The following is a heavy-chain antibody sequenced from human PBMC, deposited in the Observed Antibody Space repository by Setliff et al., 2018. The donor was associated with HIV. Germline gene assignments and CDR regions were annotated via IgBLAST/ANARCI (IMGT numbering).Heavy chain of an antibody. D-gene: IGHD3-3*01. CDR2: INTANGNT. CDR1: GYTFSTYG. J-gene: IGHJ6*03. V-gene: IGHV1-3*03. Sequence: ASVKVSCKASGYTFSTYGIHWMRQAPGQRPEYMGWINTANGNTKYSQDLLGRVSITMDTSASTSYMELSSLRSHDMAVYYCARGPLFGNQYYPYHYMDVWGKGTTVTVSS. CDR3: ARGPLFGNQYYPYHYMDV.